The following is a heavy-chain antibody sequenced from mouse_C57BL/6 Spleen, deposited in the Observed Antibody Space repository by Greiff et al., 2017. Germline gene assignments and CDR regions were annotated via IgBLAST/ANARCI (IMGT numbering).Heavy chain of an antibody. J-gene: IGHJ1*03. CDR2: IYPRGGST. Sequence: VQLQQSGPELVKPGASVKLSCKASGYTFTSYGINWVKQRPGQGLEWIGWIYPRGGSTQYNEKFKGKDTLTVDTSSSTAYMGLRSLTSEDSAVDFGARSQSNYGYFDVWGTGTMVTVSA. CDR1: GYTFTSYG. CDR3: ARSQSNYGYFDV. D-gene: IGHD2-5*01. V-gene: IGHV1-85*01.